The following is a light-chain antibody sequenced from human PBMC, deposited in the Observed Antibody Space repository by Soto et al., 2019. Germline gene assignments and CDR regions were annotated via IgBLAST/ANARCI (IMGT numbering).Light chain of an antibody. V-gene: IGLV2-14*03. J-gene: IGLJ2*01. CDR3: SSYSGTTRVV. CDR2: DVS. CDR1: SNDVGVYNF. Sequence: QSALTQPASVSGSLGQSITISCTGTSNDVGVYNFVSRYQQYPGKAPKLIIFDVSSRPSGVSNRFSGSKSGNTASLTISGLQAEDEADYYCSSYSGTTRVVFGGGTKVTVL.